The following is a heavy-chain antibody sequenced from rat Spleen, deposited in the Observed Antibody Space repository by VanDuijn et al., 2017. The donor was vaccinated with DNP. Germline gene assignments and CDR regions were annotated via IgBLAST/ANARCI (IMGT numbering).Heavy chain of an antibody. CDR3: ASLNDGRRDWFVH. D-gene: IGHD1-11*01. Sequence: EVQLVESGGGLVRPGRSLKLSCATSGFTFSDCNMAWVRQAPKKGLEWVATILYDGGRTYYRNSVKGRFTISRDNAKNTLYLQMDSLRSEETATYYCASLNDGRRDWFVHWGQGTLVTVSS. J-gene: IGHJ3*01. CDR1: GFTFSDCN. V-gene: IGHV5S10*01. CDR2: ILYDGGRT.